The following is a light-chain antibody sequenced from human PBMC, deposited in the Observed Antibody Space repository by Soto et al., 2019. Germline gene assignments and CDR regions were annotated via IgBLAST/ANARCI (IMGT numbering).Light chain of an antibody. V-gene: IGKV1-39*01. CDR3: QQNYSIPCT. CDR1: QSIASY. Sequence: IQMTQSPFSLSASVGDRVTITCRAGQSIASYLNWCQQKPGKPPNLLVYAASRLQSGVPSRFSGTRSGTNFTLTIGSLQPEDVATYYCQQNYSIPCTFGQGTKLEIK. J-gene: IGKJ2*02. CDR2: AAS.